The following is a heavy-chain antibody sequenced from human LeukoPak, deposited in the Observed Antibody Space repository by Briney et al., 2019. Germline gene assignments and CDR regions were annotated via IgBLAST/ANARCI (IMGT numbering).Heavy chain of an antibody. CDR3: ARVGPPVYGGIPRFDP. V-gene: IGHV4-61*02. CDR1: GGSISSGSYY. D-gene: IGHD4-23*01. CDR2: IYTSGST. Sequence: SETLSLTCTVSGGSISSGSYYWSWIRQPAGKGLEWIGRIYTSGSTNYNPSLKSRVTISVDTSKNQFSLKLSSVTAADTAVYYCARVGPPVYGGIPRFDPWGQGTLVTVSS. J-gene: IGHJ5*02.